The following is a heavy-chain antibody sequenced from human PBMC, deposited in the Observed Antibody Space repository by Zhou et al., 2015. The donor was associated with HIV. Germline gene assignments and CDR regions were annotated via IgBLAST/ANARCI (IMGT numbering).Heavy chain of an antibody. D-gene: IGHD2-21*02. CDR1: GFTFDDYA. J-gene: IGHJ4*02. CDR3: AICGGDCDYLDY. CDR2: ISWNSGKI. Sequence: EVQLVESGGGLVQPGRSLRLSCAASGFTFDDYAMYWVRQVPGKGLEWVSGISWNSGKIGYADSVKGRFTISRDNARNSLYLQMNSLRVEDTALYYCAICGGDCDYLDYWGQGTLVTVSS. V-gene: IGHV3-9*01.